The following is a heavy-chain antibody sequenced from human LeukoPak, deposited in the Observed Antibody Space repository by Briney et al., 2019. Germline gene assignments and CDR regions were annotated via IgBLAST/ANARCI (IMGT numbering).Heavy chain of an antibody. J-gene: IGHJ4*02. CDR2: INSDGSNT. D-gene: IGHD3-22*01. CDR3: ARTAYDSSGYDFDY. V-gene: IGHV3-74*01. CDR1: GFTFSSYW. Sequence: GGSLRLSCAASGFTFSSYWMHWVRQAPGKGLVWVSRINSDGSNTSYADSVKGRFTISRDNAKNTLYLQMNSLRAEDTAVYYCARTAYDSSGYDFDYWGQGTLVTVSS.